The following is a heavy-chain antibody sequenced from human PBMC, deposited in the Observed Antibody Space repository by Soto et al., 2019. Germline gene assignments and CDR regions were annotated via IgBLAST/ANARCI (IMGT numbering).Heavy chain of an antibody. CDR3: ARGGIQLSYAFDY. D-gene: IGHD5-18*01. CDR2: IYTSGST. CDR1: GTSVSNYY. J-gene: IGHJ4*02. Sequence: SETLSLTCSVSGTSVSNYYWSWIRQPAGKGLEHIGRIYTSGSTSYNPSLKSRVTMSMDTSQTQIYLNLTSVTAADTAVYYCARGGIQLSYAFDYWGQGILVTVSS. V-gene: IGHV4-4*07.